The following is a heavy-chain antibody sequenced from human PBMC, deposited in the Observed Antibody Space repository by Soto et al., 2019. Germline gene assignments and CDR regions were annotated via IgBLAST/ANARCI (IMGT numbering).Heavy chain of an antibody. V-gene: IGHV1-3*01. CDR1: GYSFTSYA. J-gene: IGHJ4*02. D-gene: IGHD3-10*01. CDR2: INAANGNT. CDR3: AGRGGLDD. Sequence: QVQLVQSGAEVKKPGASVKVSCKASGYSFTSYAIHWVRQAPGQGLECMGWINAANGNTRYSQKFQGRVTITRDTSATTAYMDLSSLTSEDTAVYYCAGRGGLDDWGQGTLITVSS.